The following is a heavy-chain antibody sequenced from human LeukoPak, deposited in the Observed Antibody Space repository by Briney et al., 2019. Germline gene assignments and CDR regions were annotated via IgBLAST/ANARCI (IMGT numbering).Heavy chain of an antibody. CDR2: ISYDGSNK. CDR1: GFTFSSYG. D-gene: IGHD4-23*01. J-gene: IGHJ4*02. Sequence: GGSLRLSCAASGFTFSSYGMHWVRQAPGKGLEWVAVISYDGSNKYYADSVKGRFTISRDNSKNTLYLQMNSLRAEDTAVYYCAKDEGVSGNSILTGIDYWGQGTLITVSS. V-gene: IGHV3-30*18. CDR3: AKDEGVSGNSILTGIDY.